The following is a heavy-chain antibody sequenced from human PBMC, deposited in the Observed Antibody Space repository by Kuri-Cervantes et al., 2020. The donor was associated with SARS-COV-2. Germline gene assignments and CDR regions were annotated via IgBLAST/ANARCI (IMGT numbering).Heavy chain of an antibody. D-gene: IGHD3-22*01. Sequence: SLKISCAASGFTFSSYAMSWVRQAPGKGLEWVSGISWNSGSIGYADSVKGRFTISRDNAKNSLYLQMNSLRAEDTALYYCARDWSYYDSSGYYDYWGQGTLVTVSS. J-gene: IGHJ4*02. CDR3: ARDWSYYDSSGYYDY. V-gene: IGHV3-9*01. CDR2: ISWNSGSI. CDR1: GFTFSSYA.